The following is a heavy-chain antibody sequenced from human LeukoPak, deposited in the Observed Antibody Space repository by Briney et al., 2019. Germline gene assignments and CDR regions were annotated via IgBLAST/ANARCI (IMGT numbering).Heavy chain of an antibody. J-gene: IGHJ5*02. V-gene: IGHV4-59*08. CDR3: ARAILYGSGSPTRFDP. CDR1: GGSISSYY. CDR2: IYYSGNT. Sequence: SETLSLTCTVSGGSISSYYWSWIRQPPGKGLEWVGYIYYSGNTNYNPSLKSRVTISVDTSKNQFSLKLSSVTAADTAVYYCARAILYGSGSPTRFDPWGQGTLVTVSS. D-gene: IGHD3-10*01.